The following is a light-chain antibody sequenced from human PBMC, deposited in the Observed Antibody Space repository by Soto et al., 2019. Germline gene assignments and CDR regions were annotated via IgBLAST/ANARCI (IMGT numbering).Light chain of an antibody. CDR2: DAS. V-gene: IGKV3-11*01. CDR3: QQRSNWPSWT. CDR1: QSVSSY. J-gene: IGKJ1*01. Sequence: EIVMTQSPATLSVSPGERATLSCRASQSVSSYLAWYQQKPGQAPRLLIYDASNRATGIPARFSGSGSGTDLTLTISSLEPEDFAVYYCQQRSNWPSWTFGQGTKVDIK.